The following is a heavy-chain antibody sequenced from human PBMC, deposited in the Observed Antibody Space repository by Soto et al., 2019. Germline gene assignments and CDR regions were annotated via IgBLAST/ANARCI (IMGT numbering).Heavy chain of an antibody. CDR3: AKDQRKPAIFGVVTLS. V-gene: IGHV1-46*01. D-gene: IGHD3-3*01. CDR2: INPSGGST. CDR1: GYTFTSYY. Sequence: RASVKVSCKASGYTFTSYYMHWVRQAPGQGLEWMGIINPSGGSTSYAQKFQGRVTMTRDTSTSTVYMELSSLRSGDTAVYYCAKDQRKPAIFGVVTLSWGQGTLVTVSS. J-gene: IGHJ5*02.